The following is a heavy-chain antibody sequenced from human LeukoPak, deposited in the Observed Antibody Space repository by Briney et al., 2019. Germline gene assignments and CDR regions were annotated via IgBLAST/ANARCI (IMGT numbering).Heavy chain of an antibody. J-gene: IGHJ4*02. Sequence: SETLSLTCAVYGGSFSGYYWSWIRQPPVKGLEWIGEINHSGSTNYNPSLKSRVTISVDTSKNQFSLKLSSVTAADTAVYYCASHPAKYQLPHDYWGQGTLVTVSS. CDR3: ASHPAKYQLPHDY. CDR1: GGSFSGYY. D-gene: IGHD2-2*01. CDR2: INHSGST. V-gene: IGHV4-34*01.